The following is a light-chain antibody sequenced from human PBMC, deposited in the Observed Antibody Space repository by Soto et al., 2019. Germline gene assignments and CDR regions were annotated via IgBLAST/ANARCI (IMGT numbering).Light chain of an antibody. CDR1: SSDVGGYNY. CDR2: EVS. CDR3: SSYTSSSSVV. J-gene: IGLJ2*01. V-gene: IGLV2-14*01. Sequence: QSVLTQPASVSGSPGQSITISCTGTSSDVGGYNYVSWYQQHPGKAPKLMIYEVSNRPSGISNRFSGSKSGNTASLTISGLQAEDESDYYCSSYTSSSSVVFVGGTKLTVL.